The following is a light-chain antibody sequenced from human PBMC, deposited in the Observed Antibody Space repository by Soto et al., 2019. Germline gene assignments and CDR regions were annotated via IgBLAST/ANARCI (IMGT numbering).Light chain of an antibody. V-gene: IGKV1-39*01. CDR1: QSISSY. Sequence: DIPMTQSPSSLSASVGDRVTITCRASQSISSYVNWYQQKSGQAPKLLIYAAPSLRSGVPSRFSGTGSGTDFTLTITSLQPEDFASYHCQQSYSTPPTFGQGTKLEIK. J-gene: IGKJ2*01. CDR2: AAP. CDR3: QQSYSTPPT.